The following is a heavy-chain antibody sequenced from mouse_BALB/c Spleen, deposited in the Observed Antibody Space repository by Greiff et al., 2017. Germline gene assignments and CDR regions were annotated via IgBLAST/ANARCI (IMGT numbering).Heavy chain of an antibody. D-gene: IGHD2-4*01. CDR2: INPYNDGT. V-gene: IGHV1-14*01. J-gene: IGHJ3*01. Sequence: VQLQQSGPELVKPGASVKMSCKASGYTFTSYVMHWVKQKPGQGLEWIGYINPYNDGTKYNEKFKGKATLTSDKSSSTAYMELSSLTSEDSAVYYCARGEATMIKEAFAYWGQGTLVTVSA. CDR3: ARGEATMIKEAFAY. CDR1: GYTFTSYV.